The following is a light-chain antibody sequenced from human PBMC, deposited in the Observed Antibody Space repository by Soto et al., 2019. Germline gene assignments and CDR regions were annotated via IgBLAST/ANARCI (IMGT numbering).Light chain of an antibody. V-gene: IGLV6-57*04. CDR3: QSHSGNNYV. CDR2: ENN. CDR1: SGSIASNY. Sequence: NFMLTQPHSVSESPGKTVTISCTRSSGSIASNYVQWYQQRPGSAPTTVIYENNRRPSGVPERFSGSIDSSSNSASLTISGLRTEDETDYYCQSHSGNNYVFGTGTKVTVL. J-gene: IGLJ1*01.